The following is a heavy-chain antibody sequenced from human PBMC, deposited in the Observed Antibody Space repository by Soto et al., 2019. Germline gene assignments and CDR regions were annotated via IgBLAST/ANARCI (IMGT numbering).Heavy chain of an antibody. Sequence: QVQLVQSGAEVKKPGSSVKVSCKASGGTFSSYAISWVRQAPGQGLEWMGGIIPISGTANYAQKFQGRVTITADESTSTAYMELSSLRSEDTAVYYCARDRPTMVRGVYYYYYGMDVWGQGTTVTVSS. CDR3: ARDRPTMVRGVYYYYYGMDV. D-gene: IGHD3-10*01. V-gene: IGHV1-69*01. CDR2: IIPISGTA. J-gene: IGHJ6*02. CDR1: GGTFSSYA.